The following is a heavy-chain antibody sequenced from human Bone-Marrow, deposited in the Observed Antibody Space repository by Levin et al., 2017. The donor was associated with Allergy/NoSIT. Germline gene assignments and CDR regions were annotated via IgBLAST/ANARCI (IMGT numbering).Heavy chain of an antibody. CDR2: INPNSGGT. Sequence: PWASVKVSCKASGYTFTGYYMHWVRQAPGQGLEWMGWINPNSGGTNYAQKFQGRVTMTRDTSISTAYMELSRLRSDDTAVYYCARAGYSSSWSPPTENWFDPWGQGTLVTVSS. V-gene: IGHV1-2*02. CDR3: ARAGYSSSWSPPTENWFDP. D-gene: IGHD6-13*01. CDR1: GYTFTGYY. J-gene: IGHJ5*02.